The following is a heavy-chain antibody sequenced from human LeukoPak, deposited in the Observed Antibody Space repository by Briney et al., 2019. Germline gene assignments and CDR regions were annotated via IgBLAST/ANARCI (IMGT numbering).Heavy chain of an antibody. CDR2: INAGNGNT. D-gene: IGHD3-22*01. CDR1: GGTFSSYA. J-gene: IGHJ4*02. V-gene: IGHV1-3*01. Sequence: ASVKVSCKASGGTFSSYAISWVRQAPGQRLEWMGWINAGNGNTKYSQKFQGRVTITRDTSASTAYMELSSLRSEDTAVYYCARAMGRLDYYDSSGSLYYFDYWGQGTLVTVSS. CDR3: ARAMGRLDYYDSSGSLYYFDY.